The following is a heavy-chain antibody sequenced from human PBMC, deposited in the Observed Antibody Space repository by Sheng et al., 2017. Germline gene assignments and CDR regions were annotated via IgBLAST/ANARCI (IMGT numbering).Heavy chain of an antibody. J-gene: IGHJ2*01. V-gene: IGHV3-30*04. CDR2: ISYDGSNK. D-gene: IGHD3-10*01. CDR3: ASNRGDPNWYFDL. CDR1: GFTFSSYA. Sequence: QVQLVESGGGVVQPGRSLRLSCAASGFTFSSYAMHWVRQAPGKGLEWVAVISYDGSNKYYADSVKGRFTISRDNSKNTLYLQMNSLRAEDTAVYYCASNRGDPNWYFDLWGRGTLVTVSS.